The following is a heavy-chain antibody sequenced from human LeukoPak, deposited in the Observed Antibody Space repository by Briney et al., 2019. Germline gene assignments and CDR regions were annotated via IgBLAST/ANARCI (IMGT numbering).Heavy chain of an antibody. CDR1: GGSISSYY. CDR3: ARAQPTYYYDNSGSRYYYYMDV. J-gene: IGHJ6*03. V-gene: IGHV4-59*01. D-gene: IGHD3-22*01. CDR2: IYHSGST. Sequence: SETLSLTCTVSGGSISSYYWSWARQPPGKGLEWIGEIYHSGSTNYNPSLKSRVTISVDKSKNQFSLKLSSVTAADTAVYYCARAQPTYYYDNSGSRYYYYMDVWGKGTTVTVSS.